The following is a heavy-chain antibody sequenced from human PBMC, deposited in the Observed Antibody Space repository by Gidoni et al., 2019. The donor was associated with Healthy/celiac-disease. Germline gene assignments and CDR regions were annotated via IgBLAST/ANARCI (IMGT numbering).Heavy chain of an antibody. D-gene: IGHD1-26*01. J-gene: IGHJ3*02. Sequence: EVQLVESGGGLVKPGGSLRLSCAAAGFTFRSYSMNWVRQAPGKGMEWVSSISSSSSYIYYADSVKGRFTISRDNAKNSLYLQMNSLRAEDTAVYYCARQYSGSHGPAFDIWGQGTMVTVSS. CDR1: GFTFRSYS. CDR3: ARQYSGSHGPAFDI. V-gene: IGHV3-21*01. CDR2: ISSSSSYI.